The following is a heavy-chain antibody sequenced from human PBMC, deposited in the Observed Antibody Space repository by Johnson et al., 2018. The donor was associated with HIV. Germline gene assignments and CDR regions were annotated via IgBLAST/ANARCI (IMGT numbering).Heavy chain of an antibody. Sequence: QVQLVESGGGVVQPGRSLRLSCAASGFTFSSYAMHWVRQAPGKGLEWVAVISYDGSNKYYADSVKGRFTISRDNSKNTLYLQMNSLRTEDTAVYYCARVSLAYSYGYDAFDIWGQGTMVTVSS. CDR2: ISYDGSNK. J-gene: IGHJ3*02. V-gene: IGHV3-30*14. D-gene: IGHD5-18*01. CDR3: ARVSLAYSYGYDAFDI. CDR1: GFTFSSYA.